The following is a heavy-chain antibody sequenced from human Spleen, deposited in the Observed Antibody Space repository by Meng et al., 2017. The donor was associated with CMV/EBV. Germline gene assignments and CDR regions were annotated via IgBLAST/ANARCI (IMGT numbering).Heavy chain of an antibody. D-gene: IGHD2-15*01. CDR3: ARGRGQRRWDLRFFDF. Sequence: FIAYYTHWVRQAPGRGRECVAGINPNTGVPNTPQKFQGRLAVTRDTSIRTVYMELTRLISDDAAVYYCARGRGQRRWDLRFFDFWGQGTLVTVSS. V-gene: IGHV1-2*02. CDR1: FIAYY. J-gene: IGHJ4*02. CDR2: INPNTGVP.